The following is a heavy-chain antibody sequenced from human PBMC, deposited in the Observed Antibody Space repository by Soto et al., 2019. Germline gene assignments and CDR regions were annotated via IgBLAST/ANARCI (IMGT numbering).Heavy chain of an antibody. V-gene: IGHV1-2*04. D-gene: IGHD6-19*01. CDR2: INPNSGGT. CDR1: GYTFTGYY. J-gene: IGHJ4*02. Sequence: GASVKVSCKASGYTFTGYYMHWVRQAPGQGLEWMGWINPNSGGTNYAQKFQGWVTMTRDTSISTAYMELSRLRSGDTAVYYCARGAAVAGTWVDYWGQGTLVTVSS. CDR3: ARGAAVAGTWVDY.